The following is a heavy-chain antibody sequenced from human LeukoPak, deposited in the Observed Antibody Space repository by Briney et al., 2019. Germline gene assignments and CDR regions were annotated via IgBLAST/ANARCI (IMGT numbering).Heavy chain of an antibody. Sequence: SQTLSLTCAISGDSVSSNSAAWNWVRQSPSRGLEWLGRTYYRSKWYNDYAVSVKSRITINPDTSKNQFSLQLNSVTPEDTAVYYCARAVPLCSSTSCPPYYYYYMDVWGKGTTVTVSS. CDR3: ARAVPLCSSTSCPPYYYYYMDV. D-gene: IGHD2-2*01. V-gene: IGHV6-1*01. CDR2: TYYRSKWYN. CDR1: GDSVSSNSAA. J-gene: IGHJ6*03.